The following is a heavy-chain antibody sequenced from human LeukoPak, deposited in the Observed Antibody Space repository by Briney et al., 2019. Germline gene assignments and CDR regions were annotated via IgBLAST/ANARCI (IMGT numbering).Heavy chain of an antibody. V-gene: IGHV1-2*02. CDR2: INPNSGGT. J-gene: IGHJ4*02. Sequence: GASVKVSCKASGYTFTAYYIYWVRQAPGQGLEWMGWINPNSGGTNYAEKFQGRVTMTRDTSISTAYMELSRLRSDDTAVYYCARGRYSSAIFDYWGQGTLVTVSS. CDR1: GYTFTAYY. CDR3: ARGRYSSAIFDY. D-gene: IGHD6-13*01.